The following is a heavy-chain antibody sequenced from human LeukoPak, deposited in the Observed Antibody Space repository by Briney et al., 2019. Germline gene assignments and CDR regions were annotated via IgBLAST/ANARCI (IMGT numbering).Heavy chain of an antibody. CDR1: GGSISSSSYY. V-gene: IGHV4-39*07. CDR3: ATERRYSSGRWDYYFDY. CDR2: IYYSGST. J-gene: IGHJ4*02. Sequence: PSETLSLTCTVSGGSISSSSYYWGWIRQPPGKGLEWIGSIYYSGSTYYNPSLKSRVTISVDTSKNQFSLKLSSVTAADTAVYYCATERRYSSGRWDYYFDYWGQGTLVTVSS. D-gene: IGHD6-19*01.